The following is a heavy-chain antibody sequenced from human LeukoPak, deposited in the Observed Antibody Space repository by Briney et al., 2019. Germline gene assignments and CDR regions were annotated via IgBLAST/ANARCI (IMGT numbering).Heavy chain of an antibody. D-gene: IGHD5-18*01. Sequence: PGGSLRLSCAASGFTFSSYAMSWVRQAPGKGLEWVSAISGSGGSTYYADSVKGRFTISRDNSKNTLYLQMNGLRAEDTAVYYCAKDRGYSYGSTYYWGQGTLVTVSS. J-gene: IGHJ4*02. V-gene: IGHV3-23*01. CDR2: ISGSGGST. CDR1: GFTFSSYA. CDR3: AKDRGYSYGSTYY.